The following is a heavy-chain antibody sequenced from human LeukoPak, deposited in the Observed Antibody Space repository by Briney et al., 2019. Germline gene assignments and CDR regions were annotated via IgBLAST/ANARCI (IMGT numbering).Heavy chain of an antibody. CDR1: GFTFSSYA. CDR3: ARGNRGNYYYGMDV. Sequence: PGGSLRLSCAASGFTFSSYAMHWVRQAPGKGLEYVSAISSYGDSTYYADSVKGRFTISRDNSKKTLYLEMGSLRAEDMAVYYCARGNRGNYYYGMDVWGQGTMVTVSS. J-gene: IGHJ6*02. V-gene: IGHV3-64*02. CDR2: ISSYGDST.